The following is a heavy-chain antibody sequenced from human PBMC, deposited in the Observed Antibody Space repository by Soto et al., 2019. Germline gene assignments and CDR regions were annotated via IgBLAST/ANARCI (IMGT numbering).Heavy chain of an antibody. D-gene: IGHD6-19*01. V-gene: IGHV4-61*01. Sequence: QVQLQESGPGLVKPSETLSLTCTVSGGSVSSGSYYWSWIRQPPGKGLEWIGYIYYSGSTNYNPSLKIRVTISVVTSKNQFSLKLSSVTAADTAVYYCAGLGLNFLQLPPGIAVAPYYYYGMDVWGQGTTVTVSS. CDR3: AGLGLNFLQLPPGIAVAPYYYYGMDV. CDR2: IYYSGST. CDR1: GGSVSSGSYY. J-gene: IGHJ6*02.